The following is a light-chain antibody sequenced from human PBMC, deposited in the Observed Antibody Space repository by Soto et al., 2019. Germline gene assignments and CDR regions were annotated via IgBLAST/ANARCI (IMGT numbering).Light chain of an antibody. J-gene: IGLJ2*01. V-gene: IGLV1-40*01. Sequence: QLVLTQPPSVSGAPGQRVTMSCTGSSSNIGAGYDVHWYQQLPGTAPKLLIYANNNRPSGVPDRFSGSKSGTSASLAITGLQAEDEADYYCQSYDSSGLVIFGGGTKVTVL. CDR3: QSYDSSGLVI. CDR2: ANN. CDR1: SSNIGAGYD.